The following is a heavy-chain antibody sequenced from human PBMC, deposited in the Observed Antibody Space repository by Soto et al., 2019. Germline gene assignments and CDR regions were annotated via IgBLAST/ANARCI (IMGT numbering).Heavy chain of an antibody. CDR2: ITGGGGAT. CDR3: AKDQGGWPYYFDY. D-gene: IGHD6-19*01. J-gene: IGHJ4*02. CDR1: GFTFCIYA. Sequence: PGGSLRLSCAASGFTFCIYALTWVRQAPGKGLEWVSCITGGGGATYYADSVKGRFTISRDNSKNTLYLQINSLRAEDTAVYYCAKDQGGWPYYFDYWGQGTLVTVSS. V-gene: IGHV3-23*01.